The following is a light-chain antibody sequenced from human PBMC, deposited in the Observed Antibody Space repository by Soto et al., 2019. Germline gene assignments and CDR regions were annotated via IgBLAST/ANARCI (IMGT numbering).Light chain of an antibody. Sequence: EIVMTQSPATLSVSPGERATLSCRASQSISTELAWYQQKPGQPPRLLIYSASTRATGVPARFTGSGSGSEFTLTISGLQSEDFAVYYCPQGNNWPLTFVQGTRLEI. CDR3: PQGNNWPLT. V-gene: IGKV3-15*01. J-gene: IGKJ2*01. CDR1: QSISTE. CDR2: SAS.